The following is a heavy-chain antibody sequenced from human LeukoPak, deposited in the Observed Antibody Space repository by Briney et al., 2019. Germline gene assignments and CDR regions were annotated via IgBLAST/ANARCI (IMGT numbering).Heavy chain of an antibody. CDR3: ARVSHIWSGYYTDYYYYGMDV. CDR1: GFTFSSYA. CDR2: ISGSGGST. J-gene: IGHJ6*02. Sequence: GGSLRLSCAASGFTFSSYAMSWVRQAPGKGLEWVSAISGSGGSTYYADSVKGRFTISRDNSKNTLYLQMNSLRAEDTAVYYCARVSHIWSGYYTDYYYYGMDVWGQGTTVTVSS. V-gene: IGHV3-23*01. D-gene: IGHD3-3*02.